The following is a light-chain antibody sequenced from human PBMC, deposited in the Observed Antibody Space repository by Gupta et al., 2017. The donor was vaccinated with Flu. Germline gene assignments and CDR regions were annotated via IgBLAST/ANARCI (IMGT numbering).Light chain of an antibody. Sequence: PATLSVSPGERATLSCRASQSVSSNLVWYQQKFGQAPRLLIYGASTRATGIPARFSGSGSGTEFTLTISSLQSEDFAVYYCQQYKNWPRTFGQGTKVEI. J-gene: IGKJ1*01. V-gene: IGKV3-15*01. CDR1: QSVSSN. CDR2: GAS. CDR3: QQYKNWPRT.